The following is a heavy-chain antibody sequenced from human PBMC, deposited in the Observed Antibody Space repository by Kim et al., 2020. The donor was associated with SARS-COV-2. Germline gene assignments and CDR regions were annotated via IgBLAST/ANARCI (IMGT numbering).Heavy chain of an antibody. J-gene: IGHJ4*02. Sequence: SVKVSCKASGGTFSSYAISWVRQAPGQGLEWMGGIIPIFGTANYAQKFQGRVTITADESTSTAYMELSSLRSEDTAVYYCARETRIAAPPYYWGQGTLVTVSS. V-gene: IGHV1-69*13. CDR3: ARETRIAAPPYY. D-gene: IGHD6-6*01. CDR1: GGTFSSYA. CDR2: IIPIFGTA.